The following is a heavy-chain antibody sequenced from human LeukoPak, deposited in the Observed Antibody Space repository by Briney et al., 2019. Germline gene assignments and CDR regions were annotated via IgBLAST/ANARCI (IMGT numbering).Heavy chain of an antibody. Sequence: GGSLSLSCAASGFTFSSYAMSSVRQALGKGMEWVSAISGSGGSTYYADSVKGRFTISRDNSKNTLYLQMNSLRAEDTAVYYCAKDRGAGYGYNYWAQGTLVTVSS. D-gene: IGHD5-18*01. CDR2: ISGSGGST. CDR1: GFTFSSYA. V-gene: IGHV3-23*01. J-gene: IGHJ4*02. CDR3: AKDRGAGYGYNY.